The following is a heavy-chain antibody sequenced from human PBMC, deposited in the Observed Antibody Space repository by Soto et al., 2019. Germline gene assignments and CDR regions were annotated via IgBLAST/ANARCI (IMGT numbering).Heavy chain of an antibody. CDR2: IYPGDSDT. D-gene: IGHD3-9*01. Sequence: PGESLKISCKGSGYSFTSYWIGWVRQMPGKGPEWMGIIYPGDSDTRYSPSFQGQVTISADKSISTAYLQWSSLKASDTAVYYWARHQVGYFDKDFYYYGRDVWGQGPTVTVPS. CDR3: ARHQVGYFDKDFYYYGRDV. CDR1: GYSFTSYW. V-gene: IGHV5-51*01. J-gene: IGHJ6*02.